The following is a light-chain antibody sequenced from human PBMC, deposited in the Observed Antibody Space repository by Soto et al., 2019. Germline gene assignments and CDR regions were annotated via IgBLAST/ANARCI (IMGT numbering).Light chain of an antibody. CDR1: QSIRNY. Sequence: DIQMTQSPSSLYASVGDRVTITCRASQSIRNYVNWYQHQPGKSPKFLIYVASTLQRGVPSRFSGSGSGIALTLTISSLQPEDFAPYYCQQSYSTPYTFGPETKLEIK. CDR3: QQSYSTPYT. V-gene: IGKV1-39*01. J-gene: IGKJ2*01. CDR2: VAS.